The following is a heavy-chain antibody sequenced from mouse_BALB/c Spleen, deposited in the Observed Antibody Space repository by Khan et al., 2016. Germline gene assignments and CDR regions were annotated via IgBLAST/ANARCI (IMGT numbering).Heavy chain of an antibody. CDR1: GYSIISGYS. Sequence: VALVESGPDLVKPSQSLSLTCTVTGYSIISGYSWHWIRQFPGNKLEWMAYIHYSGSTNYNPSLKSRIPLTRDTSKNRFILKLNSVTTEDTATYYCAGVTTGDYFDYWGQGTTLTVSS. CDR3: AGVTTGDYFDY. CDR2: IHYSGST. J-gene: IGHJ2*01. D-gene: IGHD2-2*01. V-gene: IGHV3-1*02.